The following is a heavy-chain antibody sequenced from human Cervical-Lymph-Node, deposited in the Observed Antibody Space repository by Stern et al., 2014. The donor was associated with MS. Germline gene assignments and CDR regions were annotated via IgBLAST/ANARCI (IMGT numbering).Heavy chain of an antibody. CDR1: GYTFTGYY. V-gene: IGHV1-2*06. CDR3: ARWQGQWLVAPSLDY. Sequence: QVQLVQSGAEVKKPGASVKVSCKASGYTFTGYYMHWVRQAPGQGLEWMGRINPNSCGTNYAQKFQGRVTMTRDTSISTAYMELSRLRSDDTAVYYCARWQGQWLVAPSLDYWGQGTLVTVSS. CDR2: INPNSCGT. J-gene: IGHJ4*02. D-gene: IGHD6-19*01.